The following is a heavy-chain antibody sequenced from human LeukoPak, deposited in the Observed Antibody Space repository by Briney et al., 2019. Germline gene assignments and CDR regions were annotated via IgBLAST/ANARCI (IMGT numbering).Heavy chain of an antibody. Sequence: GGSLRLSCAASGFTLSSYSMTWVRQAPGKGLEWVSIISSGSSAIFSADALKGRFTISRDDAKNLLYLDMNSLRAEDTAVYYCARGHTAVTRHFDFWGQGTLVTVSS. V-gene: IGHV3-21*01. CDR1: GFTLSSYS. D-gene: IGHD4-17*01. CDR3: ARGHTAVTRHFDF. J-gene: IGHJ4*02. CDR2: ISSGSSAI.